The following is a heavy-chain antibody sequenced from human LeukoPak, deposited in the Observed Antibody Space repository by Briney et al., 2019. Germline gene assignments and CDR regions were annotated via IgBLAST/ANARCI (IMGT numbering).Heavy chain of an antibody. Sequence: GESLEISCKGSGYSFTSYWIGWVRQMPGKGLEWMGIIYPGDSDTKYSPSFQGQVTISADKSISTAYLQWSSLKASDTAMYYCARHPIAYYGSGSPNWFDPWGQGALVTVSS. D-gene: IGHD3-10*01. V-gene: IGHV5-51*01. CDR3: ARHPIAYYGSGSPNWFDP. CDR2: IYPGDSDT. CDR1: GYSFTSYW. J-gene: IGHJ5*02.